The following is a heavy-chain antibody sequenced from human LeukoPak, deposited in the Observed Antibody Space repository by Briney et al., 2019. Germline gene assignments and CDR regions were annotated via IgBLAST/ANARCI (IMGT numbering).Heavy chain of an antibody. Sequence: PSETLSLTCTVSGGSISSYYWSWIRQPAGKGLEWIGRIYTSGSTNYNPSLKSRVTMSVDTSKNQFSLKLSPVTAADTAVYYCARTNYYDSSGYMYYFDYWGQGTLVTVSS. J-gene: IGHJ4*02. CDR1: GGSISSYY. D-gene: IGHD3-22*01. V-gene: IGHV4-4*07. CDR3: ARTNYYDSSGYMYYFDY. CDR2: IYTSGST.